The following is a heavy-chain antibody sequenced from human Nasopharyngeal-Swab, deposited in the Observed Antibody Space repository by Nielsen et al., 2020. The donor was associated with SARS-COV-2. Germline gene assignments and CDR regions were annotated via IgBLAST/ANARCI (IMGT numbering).Heavy chain of an antibody. CDR3: ARGPVVVLLWFGELFHSHGMDV. CDR1: GGSFSGYY. CDR2: INHSGST. J-gene: IGHJ6*02. D-gene: IGHD3-10*01. V-gene: IGHV4-34*01. Sequence: SETLSLTCAVYGGSFSGYYWSWIRQPPGKGLEWIGEINHSGSTNYNPSLKSRVTISVNTSKNQFSLKLRSVTAADTDVYYFARGPVVVLLWFGELFHSHGMDVWGQGTTVTVSS.